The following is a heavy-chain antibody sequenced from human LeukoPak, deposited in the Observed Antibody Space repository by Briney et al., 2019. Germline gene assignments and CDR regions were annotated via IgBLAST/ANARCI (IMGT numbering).Heavy chain of an antibody. CDR3: ARVKRGDYPLDY. V-gene: IGHV3-30-3*01. J-gene: IGHJ4*02. CDR2: ISYDGSNK. CDR1: GFTLSSYA. D-gene: IGHD3-10*01. Sequence: GGSLRLSCAASGFTLSSYAMHWVRQAPGKGLEWVAVISYDGSNKYYADSVKGRFTISRDNSKNTLYLQMNSLRAEDTAVYYCARVKRGDYPLDYWGQGTLVTVSS.